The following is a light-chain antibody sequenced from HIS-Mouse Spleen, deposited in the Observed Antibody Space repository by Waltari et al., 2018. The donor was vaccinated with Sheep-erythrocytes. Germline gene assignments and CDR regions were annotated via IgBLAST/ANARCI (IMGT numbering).Light chain of an antibody. Sequence: LVMTHPPATLSVSPGERATIPCRPRQGVGRNLAWYQQKPGQAPRLLIHGASNRATGIPARFSGRGSGTEFTLTISSMQSEDFAVYYCQQYNNWPWTFGQGTKVEIK. V-gene: IGKV3-15*01. CDR3: QQYNNWPWT. J-gene: IGKJ1*01. CDR2: GAS. CDR1: QGVGRN.